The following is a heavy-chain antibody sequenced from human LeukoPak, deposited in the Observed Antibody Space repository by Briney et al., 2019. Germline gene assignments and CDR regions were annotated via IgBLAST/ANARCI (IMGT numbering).Heavy chain of an antibody. J-gene: IGHJ4*02. CDR3: ANLDKSGSYFGY. Sequence: PSETLSLTCTVSGGSVSSSSDYWGWLRQPPGKGLEWIGSFYYSRSTYYNPALKSRVTISVDTSKNQFSLKLSSVTAADTAVYYCANLDKSGSYFGYGGQGTRVTVSS. D-gene: IGHD3-10*01. V-gene: IGHV4-39*01. CDR2: FYYSRST. CDR1: GGSVSSSSDY.